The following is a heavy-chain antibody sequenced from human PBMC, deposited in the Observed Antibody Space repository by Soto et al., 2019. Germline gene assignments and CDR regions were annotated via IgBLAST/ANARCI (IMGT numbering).Heavy chain of an antibody. D-gene: IGHD2-8*01. CDR1: GGSISSYY. J-gene: IGHJ4*02. CDR3: ARVRTYCTNGVCRHRYFDY. CDR2: IYYSGST. V-gene: IGHV4-59*01. Sequence: SETLSLTCTVSGGSISSYYWSWIRQPPGKGLEWIGYIYYSGSTNYNPSLKSRVTISVDTSKNQFSLKLSSVTAADTAVYYCARVRTYCTNGVCRHRYFDYWGQGTLVTVSS.